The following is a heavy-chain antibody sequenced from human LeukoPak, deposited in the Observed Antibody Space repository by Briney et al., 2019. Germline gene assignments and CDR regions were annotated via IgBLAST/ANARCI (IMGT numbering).Heavy chain of an antibody. CDR2: IGNSGAAT. J-gene: IGHJ4*02. D-gene: IGHD3-10*01. Sequence: GSLRLSCAASGFTFTSYAMNWVRQAPGKGLQWISTIGNSGAATYYADSVKGRFTISRDNSKNTLYLQMNSLRAEDTAVYYCAKRMDFYASGTELSFDYWGQGTLVTVSS. V-gene: IGHV3-23*01. CDR3: AKRMDFYASGTELSFDY. CDR1: GFTFTSYA.